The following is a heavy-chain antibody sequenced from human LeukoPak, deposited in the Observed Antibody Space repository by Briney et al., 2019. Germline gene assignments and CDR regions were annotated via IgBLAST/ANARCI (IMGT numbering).Heavy chain of an antibody. J-gene: IGHJ4*02. Sequence: GGSLRLSCAASGFTFSSYAMSWVRQAPGKGLEWVAVISYDGSNKYYADSVKGRFTISRDNSKNTLYLQMNSLRAEDPAVYYCARGISSSGSYPPVGWGQGTLVTVSS. CDR1: GFTFSSYA. V-gene: IGHV3-30*03. D-gene: IGHD1-26*01. CDR2: ISYDGSNK. CDR3: ARGISSSGSYPPVG.